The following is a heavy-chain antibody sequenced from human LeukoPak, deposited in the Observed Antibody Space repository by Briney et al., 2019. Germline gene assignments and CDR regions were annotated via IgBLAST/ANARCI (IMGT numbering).Heavy chain of an antibody. CDR2: INPNSGNT. Sequence: ASVKVYCKASGCTFTGYYMHWVRQAPGQGLEWMGWINPNSGNTNYAQKLQGRVTMTTDTSTSTAYMELRSLRSDDTAVYYCARRYYYDSSGYWFDPWGQGTLVTVSS. CDR1: GCTFTGYY. V-gene: IGHV1-18*04. CDR3: ARRYYYDSSGYWFDP. D-gene: IGHD3-22*01. J-gene: IGHJ5*02.